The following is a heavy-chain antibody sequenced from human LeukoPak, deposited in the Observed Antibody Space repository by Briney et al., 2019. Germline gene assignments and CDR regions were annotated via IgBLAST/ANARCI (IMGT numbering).Heavy chain of an antibody. D-gene: IGHD2-15*01. V-gene: IGHV1-18*01. CDR2: ISGYNGNT. J-gene: IGHJ3*01. CDR3: ARGLSCSGNTCYAAHFDS. CDR1: GDTFTTYG. Sequence: ASVKVSCKASGDTFTTYGITWVRQAPGQGLEWMGWISGYNGNTEYTQKFQGRVAMTRDTSTSTAYMELRSLRSDDTAVYYCARGLSCSGNTCYAAHFDSWGQGTMVTVSS.